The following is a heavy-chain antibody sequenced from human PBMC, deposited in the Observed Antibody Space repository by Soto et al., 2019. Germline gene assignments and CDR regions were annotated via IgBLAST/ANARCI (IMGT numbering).Heavy chain of an antibody. V-gene: IGHV4-30-4*01. J-gene: IGHJ6*02. CDR2: IYYSGST. CDR3: ASGITGTTRSGMDV. D-gene: IGHD1-7*01. CDR1: GGSISSGDYY. Sequence: SETLSLTCTVSGGSISSGDYYWSWIRQPPGKGLEWIGYIYYSGSTYYNPSLKSRVTISVDTSKNQFSLKLSSVTAADTAVYYWASGITGTTRSGMDVWGQGTTVTVSS.